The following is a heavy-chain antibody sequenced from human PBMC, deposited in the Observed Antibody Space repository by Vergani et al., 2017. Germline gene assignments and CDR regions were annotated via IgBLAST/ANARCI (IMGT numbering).Heavy chain of an antibody. CDR1: GGSISSYY. Sequence: QVQLQESGPGLVKPSETLSLTCTVSGGSISSYYWSWLRQPPGKGLEWIGYISYSGSTNYNPSLKSRVTISVDTSKNQFSLKLSSVTAADTAVYYCARDHYYGSGSYYSGNWFDPWGQGTLVTVSS. CDR2: ISYSGST. V-gene: IGHV4-59*01. D-gene: IGHD3-10*01. J-gene: IGHJ5*02. CDR3: ARDHYYGSGSYYSGNWFDP.